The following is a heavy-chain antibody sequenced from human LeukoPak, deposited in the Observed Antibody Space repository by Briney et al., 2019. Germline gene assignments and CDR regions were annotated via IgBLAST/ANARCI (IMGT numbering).Heavy chain of an antibody. CDR3: AKPKDSSGYYYGGSRYYFDY. CDR1: GFTFSSYA. J-gene: IGHJ4*02. Sequence: PGGSLRLSCAASGFTFSSYAMSWVRQAPGKGLEWVSAISGSGGSTYYADSVKGRFTISRDNSKNTLYLQMNSLRAEDTAVYYCAKPKDSSGYYYGGSRYYFDYWGQGTLVTVSS. V-gene: IGHV3-23*01. D-gene: IGHD3-22*01. CDR2: ISGSGGST.